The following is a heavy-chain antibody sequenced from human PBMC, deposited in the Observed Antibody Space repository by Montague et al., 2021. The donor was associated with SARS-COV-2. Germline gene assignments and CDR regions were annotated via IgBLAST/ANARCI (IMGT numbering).Heavy chain of an antibody. CDR2: SYASGGT. J-gene: IGHJ4*02. Sequence: SESLSLTCTVSGDSISSFDWNWIRQPAGKGLEWIWRSYASGGTNYNPYLWSRVNMSVDTSKNQFSLKLNLVTAADTAVYYCWSGWVAATPVVDDWGRGTLVTVSS. CDR1: GDSISSFD. CDR3: WSGWVAATPVVDD. V-gene: IGHV4-4*07. D-gene: IGHD2-15*01.